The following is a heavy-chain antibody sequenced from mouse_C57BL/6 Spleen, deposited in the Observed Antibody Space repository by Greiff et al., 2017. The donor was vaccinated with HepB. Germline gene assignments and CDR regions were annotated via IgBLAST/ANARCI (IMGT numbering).Heavy chain of an antibody. CDR3: ASGGGSSFYYFDY. D-gene: IGHD1-1*01. V-gene: IGHV1-52*01. J-gene: IGHJ2*01. CDR2: IDPSDSET. CDR1: GYTFTSYW. Sequence: QVQLQQPGAELVRPGSSVKLSCKASGYTFTSYWMHWVKQRPIQGLEWIGNIDPSDSETHYNQKFKDKATLTVDKSSSTAYMQLSSLTSEDSAVYYRASGGGSSFYYFDYWGQGTTLTVSS.